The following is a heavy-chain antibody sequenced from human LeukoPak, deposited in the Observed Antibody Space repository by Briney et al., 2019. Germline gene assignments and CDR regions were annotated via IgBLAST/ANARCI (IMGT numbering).Heavy chain of an antibody. CDR2: IYYSGST. CDR1: GGSISSGGYY. J-gene: IGHJ5*02. Sequence: SETLSLTCTVSGGSISSGGYYWSWIRQHPGKGLEWIGYIYYSGSTYYNPSLKSRVTISVDTSKNQFSLKPSSVTAADTAVYYCARVEYGDYVGHWFDPWGQGTLVTVSS. V-gene: IGHV4-31*03. D-gene: IGHD4-17*01. CDR3: ARVEYGDYVGHWFDP.